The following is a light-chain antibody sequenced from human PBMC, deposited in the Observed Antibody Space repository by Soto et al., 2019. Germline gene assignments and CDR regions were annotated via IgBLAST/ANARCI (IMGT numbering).Light chain of an antibody. Sequence: DIQMTQSPSSLSASVGDKVTITCRASQNVASYLNWYQQKLGTAPKVLIYATSTLKTGVPSRFSGSGSGTEFILTITSLQPEDFATYYCQQTYNTPLTFVGGTKVEIK. CDR3: QQTYNTPLT. V-gene: IGKV1-39*01. CDR2: ATS. CDR1: QNVASY. J-gene: IGKJ4*01.